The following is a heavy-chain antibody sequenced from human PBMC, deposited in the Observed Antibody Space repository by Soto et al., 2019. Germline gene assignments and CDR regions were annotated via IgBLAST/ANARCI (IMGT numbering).Heavy chain of an antibody. V-gene: IGHV3-23*01. J-gene: IGHJ4*02. D-gene: IGHD6-19*01. CDR2: ISGNGGST. Sequence: EVQLLESGGGLVQPGGSLRLSCAASGFTFSTYGMNWVRQAPGKELEWVSTISGNGGSTYYADSVKGRFTISRDNSENTLYLQMNSLRAEDTAVYYCAKRSLTPRSDWSPFDYWGQGTLVTVSS. CDR3: AKRSLTPRSDWSPFDY. CDR1: GFTFSTYG.